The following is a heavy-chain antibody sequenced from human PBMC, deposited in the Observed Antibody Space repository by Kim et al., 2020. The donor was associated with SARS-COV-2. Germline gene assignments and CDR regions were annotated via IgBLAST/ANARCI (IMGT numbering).Heavy chain of an antibody. D-gene: IGHD2-8*01. Sequence: SETLSLTCAVYGGSFSGYYWSWIRQPPGKGLEWIGEINHSGSTNYNPSLKSRVTISVDTSKNQFSLKLSSVTAADTAVYYCARGIVLMVYGRLVEYYFD. CDR3: ARGIVLMVYGRLVEYYFD. CDR2: INHSGST. V-gene: IGHV4-34*01. CDR1: GGSFSGYY. J-gene: IGHJ4*01.